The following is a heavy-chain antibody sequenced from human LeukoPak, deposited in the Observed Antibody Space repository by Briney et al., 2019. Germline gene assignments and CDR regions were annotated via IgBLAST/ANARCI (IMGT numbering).Heavy chain of an antibody. D-gene: IGHD3-22*01. CDR3: ASSRYDSSGYYGIIGY. CDR2: ISSSGSTI. J-gene: IGHJ4*02. V-gene: IGHV3-11*04. CDR1: GFTFSDYY. Sequence: GGSLRLSCAASGFTFSDYYMSWIRQAPGKGLEWVAYISSSGSTIYYADSVKGRFTISRDNAKNSVYLQMNSLRAEDTALYYCASSRYDSSGYYGIIGYWGQGTLVTVSS.